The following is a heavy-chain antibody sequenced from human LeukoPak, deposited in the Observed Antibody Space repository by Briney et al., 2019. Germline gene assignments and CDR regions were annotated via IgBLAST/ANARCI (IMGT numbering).Heavy chain of an antibody. CDR3: VRLRRNSDTSGFYYYYDF. D-gene: IGHD3-22*01. J-gene: IGHJ4*02. CDR1: GYTFSSYS. V-gene: IGHV3-21*01. CDR2: ISVRSNYI. Sequence: PGGSLRLSCLASGYTFSSYSINWVRQAPGKGLELVSSISVRSNYIYYADSVRGRFRISRDDARDSLYLQMNSLRAEDTAVYYCVRLRRNSDTSGFYYYYDFWGQGTLVTVSS.